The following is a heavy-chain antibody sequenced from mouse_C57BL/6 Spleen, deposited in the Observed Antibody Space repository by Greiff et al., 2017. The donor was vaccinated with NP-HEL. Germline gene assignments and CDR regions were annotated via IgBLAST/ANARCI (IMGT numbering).Heavy chain of an antibody. D-gene: IGHD4-1*01. J-gene: IGHJ2*01. CDR1: GYTFTSYW. CDR2: IHPNSGST. CDR3: ARSKVAGRDPFDY. Sequence: QVQLQQPGAELVKPGASVKLSCKASGYTFTSYWMHWVKQRPGQGLEWIGMIHPNSGSTNYNEKFKSKATLTVDKSSSTAYMQLSSLTSEDSAVYYCARSKVAGRDPFDYWGQGTTLTVSS. V-gene: IGHV1-64*01.